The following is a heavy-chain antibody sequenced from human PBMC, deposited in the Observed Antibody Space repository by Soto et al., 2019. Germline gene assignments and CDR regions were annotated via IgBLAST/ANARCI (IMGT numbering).Heavy chain of an antibody. D-gene: IGHD3-10*01. V-gene: IGHV1-8*01. J-gene: IGHJ4*02. CDR1: GYTFTSYE. CDR2: MNPNSGDT. Sequence: QMQLVQSGAEVKKPGASVKVSCKASGYTFTSYEINWVRQATGQGLEWMGWMNPNSGDTGYAQKFQGRVTMTRNTSISTAYMELSSLRSEDTAVYYWARGELLWFGELLRWGQGTLVTVSS. CDR3: ARGELLWFGELLR.